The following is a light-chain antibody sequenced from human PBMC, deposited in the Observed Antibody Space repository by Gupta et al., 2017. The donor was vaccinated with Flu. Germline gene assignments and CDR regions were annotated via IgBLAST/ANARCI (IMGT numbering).Light chain of an antibody. Sequence: QLVLTQSPSASASLGASVMLTCTLSTGHSRYAIAWHQQQPEKGPRYLMKLNSDGSHTKGDGIPDRFSGSSSRAERYLTISSLQSEDEADDYCQTWGTGIRVFGGGTKLTVL. V-gene: IGLV4-69*01. J-gene: IGLJ3*02. CDR2: LNSDGSH. CDR1: TGHSRYA. CDR3: QTWGTGIRV.